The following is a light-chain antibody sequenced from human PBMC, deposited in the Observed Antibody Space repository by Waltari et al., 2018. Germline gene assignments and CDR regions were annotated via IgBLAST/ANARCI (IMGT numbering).Light chain of an antibody. V-gene: IGLV1-51*02. Sequence: QSVLTQPPSVSAAPGQRVTISCSGGSPNLWTNYVSWYRQFPGTAPKLLIYENTERPSGIPGRFSGSKSGTSATLDITGLQAGDEADYYCGTWDSSLSGAVFGGGTHLTVL. J-gene: IGLJ7*01. CDR3: GTWDSSLSGAV. CDR2: ENT. CDR1: SPNLWTNY.